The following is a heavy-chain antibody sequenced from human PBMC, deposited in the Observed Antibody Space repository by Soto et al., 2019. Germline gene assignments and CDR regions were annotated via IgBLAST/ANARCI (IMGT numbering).Heavy chain of an antibody. V-gene: IGHV3-23*01. D-gene: IGHD3-3*01. CDR3: AKGGYDSWSGPLGYYYGMDV. J-gene: IGHJ6*02. CDR1: GFTFSSYA. CDR2: ISGSGGST. Sequence: PGGSLRLSCAASGFTFSSYAMSWVRQAPGKGLEWVSAISGSGGSTYYADSVKGRFTTSRDNSKNTLYLQMNSLRAEDTAVYYCAKGGYDSWSGPLGYYYGMDVWGQGTTVTV.